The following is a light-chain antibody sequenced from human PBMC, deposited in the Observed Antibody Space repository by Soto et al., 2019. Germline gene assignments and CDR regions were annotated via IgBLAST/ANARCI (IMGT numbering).Light chain of an antibody. Sequence: QSALTQPPSASGTPGQRVTISCSGSSSNFGSNYVYWYQQLPGTAPKLLIYRNNQRPSGVPDRFSGSKSGTSASLAISGLRSEDEADYYWAAWDDSLSGLYVFGTGTKVTVL. CDR1: SSNFGSNY. V-gene: IGLV1-47*01. CDR2: RNN. CDR3: AAWDDSLSGLYV. J-gene: IGLJ1*01.